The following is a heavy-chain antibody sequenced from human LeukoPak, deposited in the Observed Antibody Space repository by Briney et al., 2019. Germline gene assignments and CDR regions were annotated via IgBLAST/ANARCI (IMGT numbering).Heavy chain of an antibody. D-gene: IGHD5-24*01. CDR3: ARDGYNYGGLDY. J-gene: IGHJ4*02. V-gene: IGHV3-7*03. Sequence: PGGSLRLSCAASGFTFSSYAMSWVRQAPGKGLEWVANIKQDGSEKYYVDSVKGRFTISRDNAKNSLYLQMNSLRAEDTAVYYCARDGYNYGGLDYWGQGTLVTVSS. CDR2: IKQDGSEK. CDR1: GFTFSSYA.